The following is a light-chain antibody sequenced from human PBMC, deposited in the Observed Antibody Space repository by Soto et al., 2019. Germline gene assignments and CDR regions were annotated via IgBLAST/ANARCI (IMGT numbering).Light chain of an antibody. CDR3: QQYNNYMGT. CDR1: QNINSW. V-gene: IGKV1-5*01. CDR2: DAS. Sequence: DIQMTQSPSTLSASVGDRVTITCRASQNINSWLAWFQQKPGKAPNLLMYDASTLESGVPARFSGSGSGTEFALTFSSLQPDDFATYYCQQYNNYMGTFGQGTKVEIK. J-gene: IGKJ1*01.